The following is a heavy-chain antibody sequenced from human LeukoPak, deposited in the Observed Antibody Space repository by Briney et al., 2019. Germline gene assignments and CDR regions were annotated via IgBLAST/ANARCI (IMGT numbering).Heavy chain of an antibody. CDR1: GTALRTTF. CDR2: IASDGSHT. D-gene: IGHD2-21*01. V-gene: IGHV3-30-3*01. CDR3: ARERQDTILHSGAFDI. Sequence: PGSFLRPSGAALGTALRTTFMPGFRQAPGKGLEWVAAIASDGSHTFYVESVKGRFTISRDNSKNTLYLQMNSLRAEDTAVYFCARERQDTILHSGAFDIWGQGTMVTVSS. J-gene: IGHJ3*02.